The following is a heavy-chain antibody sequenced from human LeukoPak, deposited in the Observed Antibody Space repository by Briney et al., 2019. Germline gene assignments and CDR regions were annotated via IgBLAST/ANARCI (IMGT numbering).Heavy chain of an antibody. J-gene: IGHJ5*02. CDR2: IYHSGST. CDR1: GGSISSSNW. D-gene: IGHD6-13*01. CDR3: ARGAAAINWFDP. Sequence: PSETLSLTCAVSGGSISSSNWWSWVRQPPGKGLEWIGEIYHSGSTNYNPSLRSRVTISVDRSKNQFSLRLSSVTAADTAVYYCARGAAAINWFDPWGQGTLVTDSS. V-gene: IGHV4-4*02.